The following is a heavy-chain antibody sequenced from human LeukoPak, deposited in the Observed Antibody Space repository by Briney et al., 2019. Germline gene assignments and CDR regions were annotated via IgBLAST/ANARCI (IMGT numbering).Heavy chain of an antibody. Sequence: SETLSLTCTVSGGSISNISYYWGWIRQTPGKGLEWIGSIYYSGGTNYNPSLKSRLTISVDTSKNHFSLKLSSVTAPDAAVYYCATLRTSGWYFDYWGQGTLVTVSS. CDR2: IYYSGGT. J-gene: IGHJ4*02. CDR3: ATLRTSGWYFDY. D-gene: IGHD6-19*01. CDR1: GGSISNISYY. V-gene: IGHV4-39*02.